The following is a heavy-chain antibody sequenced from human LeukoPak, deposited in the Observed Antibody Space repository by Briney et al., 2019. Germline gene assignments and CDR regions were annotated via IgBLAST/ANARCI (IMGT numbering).Heavy chain of an antibody. Sequence: GGSLRLSCAASGFTFSSYAMSWVRQAPGKGLEWVSAISGSGGSTYHADSVKGRFTISRDNSKNTLYLQMNSLRAEDTAVYYFAKTYSSGWYLHFDYWGQGTLVTVSS. V-gene: IGHV3-23*01. D-gene: IGHD6-19*01. CDR2: ISGSGGST. CDR3: AKTYSSGWYLHFDY. J-gene: IGHJ4*02. CDR1: GFTFSSYA.